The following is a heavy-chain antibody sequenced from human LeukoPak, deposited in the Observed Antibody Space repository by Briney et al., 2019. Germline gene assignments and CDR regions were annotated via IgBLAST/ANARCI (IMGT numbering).Heavy chain of an antibody. J-gene: IGHJ4*03. D-gene: IGHD3-22*01. V-gene: IGHV6-1*01. CDR3: ARSGYDSRPGLDHYFDY. CDR1: GDSVSSNSAS. Sequence: SQTLSLTCAISGDSVSSNSASWNWIRQSPSRGLEWLGRTYYRSKWYNDYAGSMKSRITINPDTSKNQFSLQLNSVTPEDTAVYYCARSGYDSRPGLDHYFDYWGQGTMVTVSS. CDR2: TYYRSKWYN.